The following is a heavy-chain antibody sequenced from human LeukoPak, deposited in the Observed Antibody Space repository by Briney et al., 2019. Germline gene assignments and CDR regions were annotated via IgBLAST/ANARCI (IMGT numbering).Heavy chain of an antibody. J-gene: IGHJ4*02. CDR3: ARRDFWSGYYNY. V-gene: IGHV4-39*01. Sequence: NASETLSLTCTVSGGSISSSSYYWGWIRQPPGKGLEWIGEINHSGSTNYNPSLKSRVTISGDTSKNQFSLKLTSVTAADTAVYYCARRDFWSGYYNYWGQGTLVTVSS. CDR2: INHSGST. CDR1: GGSISSSSYY. D-gene: IGHD3-3*01.